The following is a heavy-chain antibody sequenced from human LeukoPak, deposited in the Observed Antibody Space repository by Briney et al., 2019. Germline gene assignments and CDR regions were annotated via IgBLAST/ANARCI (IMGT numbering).Heavy chain of an antibody. J-gene: IGHJ4*02. D-gene: IGHD3-10*01. CDR3: ASCLSGSGSYYNRGRYFDY. CDR1: GGSFSGYY. Sequence: ETLSLTCAVYGGSFSGYYWSWIRQPPGKGLEWIGEINHSGSTNYNPSLKSRVTISVDTSKNQFSLKLSSVTAADTAVYYCASCLSGSGSYYNRGRYFDYWGQGTLVTVSS. CDR2: INHSGST. V-gene: IGHV4-34*01.